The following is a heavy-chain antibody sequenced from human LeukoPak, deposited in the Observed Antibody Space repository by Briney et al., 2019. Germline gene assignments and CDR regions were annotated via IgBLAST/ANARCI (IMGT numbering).Heavy chain of an antibody. D-gene: IGHD3-9*01. V-gene: IGHV3-7*01. CDR2: IKQDGSEK. CDR3: AGELRYFDWHRFDP. Sequence: GGSLRPSCAASGFTFSSYWMSWVRQAPGKGLEWVANIKQDGSEKYYVDSVKGRFTISRDNAKNSLYLQMNSLRAEDTAVYYCAGELRYFDWHRFDPWGQGTLVTVSS. CDR1: GFTFSSYW. J-gene: IGHJ5*02.